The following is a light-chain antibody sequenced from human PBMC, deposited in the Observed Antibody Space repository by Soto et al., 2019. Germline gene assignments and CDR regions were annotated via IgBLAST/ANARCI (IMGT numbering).Light chain of an antibody. CDR3: QQYNNRPPPCK. V-gene: IGKV3-15*01. CDR2: DAS. J-gene: IGKJ1*01. Sequence: EIVMTQSPVTLYLSPGETATLSCRASVTVATYVAWYQQTPGQAPRLLIYDASARATGIPDRFTGSGFGTEFTLTITSKQSEDFALYCCQQYNNRPPPCKFGQGTKVEIK. CDR1: VTVATY.